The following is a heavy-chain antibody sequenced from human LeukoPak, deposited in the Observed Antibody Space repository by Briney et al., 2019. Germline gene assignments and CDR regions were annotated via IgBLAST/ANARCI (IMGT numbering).Heavy chain of an antibody. CDR3: ARHGGSLVWGRRGGFFDY. V-gene: IGHV4-4*02. J-gene: IGHJ4*02. D-gene: IGHD3-16*01. Sequence: PSETLSLTCAVSGGSISSSNWCSWVRQSPGKGLEWIGEIYYSGSTNYNPSLKSRVTISLDKSKNQFSLKLSSVTAADTAVYYCARHGGSLVWGRRGGFFDYWGQGTLVTVSS. CDR2: IYYSGST. CDR1: GGSISSSNW.